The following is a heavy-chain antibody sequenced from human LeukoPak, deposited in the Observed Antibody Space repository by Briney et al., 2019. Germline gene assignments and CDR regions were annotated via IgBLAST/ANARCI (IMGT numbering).Heavy chain of an antibody. V-gene: IGHV3-30*18. CDR1: GFTFSSYG. D-gene: IGHD6-13*01. J-gene: IGHJ4*02. CDR2: ISYDGSNK. CDR3: AKGLRAAAEAYFDY. Sequence: GGSLRLSCAASGFTFSSYGMHWVRQAPGKGLEWVAVISYDGSNKYYADSVKGRFTISRDNSKNTLYLQMNSLRAEDTAVYYCAKGLRAAAEAYFDYWGQGTLVTVSS.